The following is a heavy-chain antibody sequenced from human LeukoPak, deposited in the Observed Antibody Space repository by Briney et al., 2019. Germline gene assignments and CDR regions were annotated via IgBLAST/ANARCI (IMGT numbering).Heavy chain of an antibody. CDR2: INPNSGGT. J-gene: IGHJ6*03. CDR1: GYTFTGYY. CDR3: AKAGEFDYYYCMDV. V-gene: IGHV1-2*02. Sequence: ASVKVSCKSSGYTFTGYYMHWVPQAPGQGRERMGCINPNSGGTNYAQKFQGRVTTTRDTSISTAYLKLSRLRSDATAVYYSAKAGEFDYYYCMDVWGKGTTVTVSS. D-gene: IGHD3-10*01.